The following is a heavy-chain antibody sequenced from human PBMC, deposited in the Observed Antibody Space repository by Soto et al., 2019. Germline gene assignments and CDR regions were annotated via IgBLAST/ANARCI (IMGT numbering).Heavy chain of an antibody. CDR3: AQDRGFEPAHGMDV. J-gene: IGHJ6*02. CDR2: ISGSGGST. CDR1: GFTFSSYA. Sequence: EVQLLESGGGLVKPGGSLRLSCAASGFTFSSYAMSWVRQAPGKGLEWVSAISGSGGSTYYADSVKGRFTISRDNSKNTLYLQMNSLRAEDTAVYYCAQDRGFEPAHGMDVWGQGTTVTVSS. D-gene: IGHD2-15*01. V-gene: IGHV3-23*01.